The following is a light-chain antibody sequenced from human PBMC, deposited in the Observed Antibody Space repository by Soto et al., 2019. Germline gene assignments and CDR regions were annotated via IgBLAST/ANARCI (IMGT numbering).Light chain of an antibody. CDR1: SSDVGGYNY. Sequence: QSALTQPASVSGSPGQSITISCTGTSSDVGGYNYVSWYHQHPGKAPKLMIYDVSNRPSAVSNRFSGAKSGNTASLTISGLQAEDEADYHCGSYTSSNRLLFGVGTQLTVL. J-gene: IGLJ2*01. CDR2: DVS. CDR3: GSYTSSNRLL. V-gene: IGLV2-14*01.